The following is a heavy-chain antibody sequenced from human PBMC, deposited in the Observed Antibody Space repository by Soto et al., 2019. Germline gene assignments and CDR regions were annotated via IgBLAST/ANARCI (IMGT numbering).Heavy chain of an antibody. D-gene: IGHD3-10*01. CDR3: ARVPSGAYYYFDS. V-gene: IGHV4-39*01. Sequence: LSLTCTVSGASISYNSYYWAWIRQPPGKGLEWIGTIHYSGSAYFNPSLRSRVTISVDTSKNQFFLRLSSVTAADTSVYYCARVPSGAYYYFDSWGQGSLVTVSS. CDR2: IHYSGSA. J-gene: IGHJ4*02. CDR1: GASISYNSYY.